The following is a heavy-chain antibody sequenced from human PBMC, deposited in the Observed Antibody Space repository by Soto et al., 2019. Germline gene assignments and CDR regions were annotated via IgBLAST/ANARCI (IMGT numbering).Heavy chain of an antibody. Sequence: QVQLVQAGAEVRKPGSAVRVSCKASGVSFNRHTISWVRQAPGQGLEWMGGIIPIFGTANHAQKFQGRVTIIEDESTSTVYMELSSLRSDDTAIYYCARGWGYDSTDYYYAYWGQGTLGIVSS. CDR1: GVSFNRHT. V-gene: IGHV1-69*01. J-gene: IGHJ4*02. D-gene: IGHD3-22*01. CDR3: ARGWGYDSTDYYYAY. CDR2: IIPIFGTA.